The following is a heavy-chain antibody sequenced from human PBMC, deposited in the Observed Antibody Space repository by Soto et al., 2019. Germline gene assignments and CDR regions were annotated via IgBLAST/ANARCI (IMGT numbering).Heavy chain of an antibody. CDR1: GFTFSSYG. CDR3: AREDTVGTYYYYGVDV. D-gene: IGHD4-4*01. J-gene: IGHJ6*02. V-gene: IGHV3-30-3*01. Sequence: QEQLVESGGGVVQPGRSLRLSCAASGFTFSSYGMHWVRQSPGKGLEWVALISYDGSEKYYADSVKGRFTISRDNSEKTHYLQMNSLRPEGTAVYYCAREDTVGTYYYYGVDVWGQGTTVTVSS. CDR2: ISYDGSEK.